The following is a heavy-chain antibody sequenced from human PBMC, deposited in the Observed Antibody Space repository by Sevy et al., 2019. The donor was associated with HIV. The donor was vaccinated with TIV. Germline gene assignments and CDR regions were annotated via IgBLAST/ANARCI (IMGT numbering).Heavy chain of an antibody. D-gene: IGHD2-2*02. Sequence: ASVKVSCKASGYSFTGYFIHWVRQAPGQGLEWMGWINPNSGGTSYAQNFQGRVTMTRDTSISTAYMELSSLTSDDTAVYYYVVVPAAIRNFDYWGQGTQVTVSS. CDR3: VVVPAAIRNFDY. CDR2: INPNSGGT. J-gene: IGHJ4*02. CDR1: GYSFTGYF. V-gene: IGHV1-2*02.